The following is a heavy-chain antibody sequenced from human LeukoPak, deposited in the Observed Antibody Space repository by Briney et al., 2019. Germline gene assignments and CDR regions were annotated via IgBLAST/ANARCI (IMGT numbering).Heavy chain of an antibody. CDR1: GFTFSSYG. CDR2: IWYDGSNK. CDR3: AKGTYYYDSSGYSETYYFDY. Sequence: PGRSLRLSCAAPGFTFSSYGMHWVRQAPGKGLEWVAVIWYDGSNKYYADSVKGRFTISRDNSKNTLYLQMNSLRAEDTAVYYCAKGTYYYDSSGYSETYYFDYWGQGTLVTVSS. D-gene: IGHD3-22*01. J-gene: IGHJ4*02. V-gene: IGHV3-33*06.